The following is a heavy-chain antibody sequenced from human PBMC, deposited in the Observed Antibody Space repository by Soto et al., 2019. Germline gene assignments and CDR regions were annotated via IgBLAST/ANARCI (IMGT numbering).Heavy chain of an antibody. J-gene: IGHJ4*02. V-gene: IGHV3-23*01. Sequence: PGGSLRLSYAASGFTFSSYAMRWVRQAPGKGLEWVSAISGSGGSTYYADSVKGRFTISRDNSKNTLYLQMNSLRAEDTAVYYCAKTGYDFWIHSFIDYWGQGTLVTVSS. D-gene: IGHD3-3*01. CDR2: ISGSGGST. CDR1: GFTFSSYA. CDR3: AKTGYDFWIHSFIDY.